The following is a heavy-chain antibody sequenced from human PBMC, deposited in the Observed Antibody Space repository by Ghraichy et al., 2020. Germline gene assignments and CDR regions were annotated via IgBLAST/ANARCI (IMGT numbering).Heavy chain of an antibody. CDR2: ISAYNGNT. J-gene: IGHJ3*02. Sequence: ASVKVSCKASGYTFTSYGISWVRQAPGQGLEWMGWISAYNGNTNYAQKLQGRVTMTTDTSTSTAYMELRSLRSDAQAVYYCARDVEMATLAPTFDIWGQGTIVTVSS. V-gene: IGHV1-18*01. CDR3: ARDVEMATLAPTFDI. D-gene: IGHD5-24*01. CDR1: GYTFTSYG.